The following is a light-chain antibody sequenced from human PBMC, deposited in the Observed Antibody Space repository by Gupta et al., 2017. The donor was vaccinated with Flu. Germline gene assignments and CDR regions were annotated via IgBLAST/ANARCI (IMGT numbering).Light chain of an antibody. J-gene: IGLJ3*02. CDR3: DSVARLGNHRV. Sequence: TTRISCSGDVSGTNCAYRYRRASGQAPRLLFFYDIKRHSEIPESFSGSSSGTGATLTTTGAQVEDEGDYFCDSVARLGNHRVFGGGTKLTVL. CDR1: VSGTNC. CDR2: YDI. V-gene: IGLV3-10*01.